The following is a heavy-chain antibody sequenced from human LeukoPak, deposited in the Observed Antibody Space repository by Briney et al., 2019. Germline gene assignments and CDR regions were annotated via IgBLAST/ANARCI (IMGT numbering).Heavy chain of an antibody. CDR3: ARDPDYYDSSGSY. V-gene: IGHV3-21*01. Sequence: GGSLRLSCAASGVTFSSYSMTWVRQAPAKGLEWVSSISSSSSYIYYADSVKGRFTISRDNAKNSLYLQMNSLRAEDTAVYYCARDPDYYDSSGSYWGQGTLVTVSS. D-gene: IGHD3-22*01. J-gene: IGHJ4*02. CDR1: GVTFSSYS. CDR2: ISSSSSYI.